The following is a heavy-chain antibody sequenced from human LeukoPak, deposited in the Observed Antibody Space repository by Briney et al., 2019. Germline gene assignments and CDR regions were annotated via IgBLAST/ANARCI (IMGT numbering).Heavy chain of an antibody. D-gene: IGHD3-22*01. CDR1: GGSISSYY. J-gene: IGHJ4*02. CDR2: IYYSGST. Sequence: PSETLSLTCTVSGGSISSYYWSWIRQPPGKGLEWIGYIYYSGSTNYNPSLKSRVTISVDTSKNQFSLKLSSVTAADTAVYYCASNYYDSSGYYYSLDYWGQGTLVTVSS. CDR3: ASNYYDSSGYYYSLDY. V-gene: IGHV4-59*08.